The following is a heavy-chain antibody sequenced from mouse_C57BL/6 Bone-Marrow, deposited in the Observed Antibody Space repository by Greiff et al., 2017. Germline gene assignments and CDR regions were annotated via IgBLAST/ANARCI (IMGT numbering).Heavy chain of an antibody. D-gene: IGHD1-1*01. Sequence: EVKLVDSAGGLVQPGSSMKLSCTASGFTFSDYYMAWVRQVPEKGLEWVANINYDGSSTYYLDSLKSRFIISRDNAKNILYLQMSSLKSEDTATYYCARDDGSYYYGLDYWGQGTTLTVSS. CDR2: INYDGSST. CDR1: GFTFSDYY. CDR3: ARDDGSYYYGLDY. V-gene: IGHV5-16*01. J-gene: IGHJ2*01.